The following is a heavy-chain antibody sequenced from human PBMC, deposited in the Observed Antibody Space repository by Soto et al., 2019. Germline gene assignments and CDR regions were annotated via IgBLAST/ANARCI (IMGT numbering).Heavy chain of an antibody. D-gene: IGHD3-10*01. CDR3: ARVHLPRVYYYGMDV. J-gene: IGHJ6*02. CDR1: GFTFSSYA. V-gene: IGHV3-30-3*01. CDR2: ISYDGSNK. Sequence: QVQLVESGGGVVQPGRSLRLSCAASGFTFSSYAMHWVRQAPGKGLEWVAVISYDGSNKYYADSVKGRFTISRDNSKNTLYLQMNSLRAEDTAVYYCARVHLPRVYYYGMDVWGQGTTVTVSS.